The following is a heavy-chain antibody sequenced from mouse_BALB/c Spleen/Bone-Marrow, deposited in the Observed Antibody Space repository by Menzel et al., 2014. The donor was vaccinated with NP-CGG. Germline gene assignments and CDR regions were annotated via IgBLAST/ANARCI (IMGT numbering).Heavy chain of an antibody. V-gene: IGHV1-54*01. D-gene: IGHD2-2*01. CDR3: ACSRGYEVGPFAS. J-gene: IGHJ3*01. Sequence: VQLQQSGAELVRPGTSVKVSCKASGYAFTNYLIEWVKQRPGQGLEWIGVINPGSGSSNYNENFKGKATLTADRSSSTSYMLLNSLTSDAYAVYFCACSRGYEVGPFASWGQGTLLTVSA. CDR2: INPGSGSS. CDR1: GYAFTNYL.